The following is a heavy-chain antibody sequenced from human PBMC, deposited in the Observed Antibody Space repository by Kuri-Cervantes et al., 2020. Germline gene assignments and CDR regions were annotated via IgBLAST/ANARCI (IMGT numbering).Heavy chain of an antibody. V-gene: IGHV4-4*02. Sequence: SESLSLTCAVSGGSISSSNWWSWARQPPGKGLEWIGEIYHSGSTNYNPSLKSRVTISVDTSKNQFSLKLSSVTAADTAVYYCARDTGDYYDSSGCLDYWGQGTLVTVSS. J-gene: IGHJ4*02. CDR2: IYHSGST. CDR3: ARDTGDYYDSSGCLDY. D-gene: IGHD3-22*01. CDR1: GGSISSSNW.